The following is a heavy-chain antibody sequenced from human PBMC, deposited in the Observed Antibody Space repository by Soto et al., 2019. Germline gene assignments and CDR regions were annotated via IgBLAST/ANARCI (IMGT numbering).Heavy chain of an antibody. CDR1: GGTFSSYT. CDR3: AREEYYYGSGSFFTG. CDR2: IIPILGIA. J-gene: IGHJ4*02. D-gene: IGHD3-10*01. V-gene: IGHV1-69*08. Sequence: QVQLVQSGAEVKKPGSSVKVSCKASGGTFSSYTISWVRQAPGQGLEWMGRIIPILGIANYAQKFQGRVTITADKSTSTAYMELSSLRSEDMAVYYCAREEYYYGSGSFFTGWGQGTLVTVSS.